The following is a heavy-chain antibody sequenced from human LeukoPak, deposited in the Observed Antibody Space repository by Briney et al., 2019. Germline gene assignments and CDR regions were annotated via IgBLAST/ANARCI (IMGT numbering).Heavy chain of an antibody. CDR3: ARVPYYYDSSGSLINYGMDV. CDR2: IYYSGST. CDR1: GGSINSDNYY. J-gene: IGHJ6*02. Sequence: SQTLSLTCTVSGGSINSDNYYWSWIRQPPGKGLEWIGYIYYSGSTYYNPSLKSRVTISVDTSKNQFSLKLSSVTAADTAVYYCARVPYYYDSSGSLINYGMDVWGQGTTVTVSS. V-gene: IGHV4-30-4*08. D-gene: IGHD3-22*01.